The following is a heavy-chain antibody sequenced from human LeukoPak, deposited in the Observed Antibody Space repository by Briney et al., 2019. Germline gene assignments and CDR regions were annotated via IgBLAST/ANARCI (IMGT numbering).Heavy chain of an antibody. Sequence: SVKVSCKASGGTFSSYAISWVRQDPGQGLEWMGGIIPIFGTANYAQKFQGRVTITADESTSTAYMELSSLRSEDTAVYYCARDRSNYDHNDAFDIWGQGTMVTVSS. CDR3: ARDRSNYDHNDAFDI. CDR2: IIPIFGTA. J-gene: IGHJ3*02. CDR1: GGTFSSYA. V-gene: IGHV1-69*13. D-gene: IGHD4-11*01.